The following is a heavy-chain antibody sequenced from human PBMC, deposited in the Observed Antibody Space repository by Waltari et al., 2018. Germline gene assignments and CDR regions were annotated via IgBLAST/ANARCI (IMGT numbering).Heavy chain of an antibody. CDR3: GRIAFGDEGGYFQY. V-gene: IGHV4-39*01. D-gene: IGHD4-17*01. CDR1: GCSISTNYN. Sequence: QLQLQESGPGLVKPSETLSLTCTVSGCSISTNYNSGWIRQPPGKGLEWMGNMQYRGSTFYTPSLESRVTISLDTWKNQFSLRMSSVGAADTAVYFCGRIAFGDEGGYFQYWGQGTLVTVSS. CDR2: MQYRGST. J-gene: IGHJ1*01.